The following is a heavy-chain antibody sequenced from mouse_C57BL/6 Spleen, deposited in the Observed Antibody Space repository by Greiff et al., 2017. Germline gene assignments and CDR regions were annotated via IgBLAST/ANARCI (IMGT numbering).Heavy chain of an antibody. V-gene: IGHV1-54*01. Sequence: QVQLQQSGAELVRPGTSVKVSCKASGYAFTNYLIEWVKQRPGQGLEWIGVINPGSGGTNYNEKFKGKATLTADKSSSTAYMQLSSPTSEDSAVYFCAREFYDYDGGDYWGQGTTLTVSS. CDR1: GYAFTNYL. CDR3: AREFYDYDGGDY. J-gene: IGHJ2*01. D-gene: IGHD2-4*01. CDR2: INPGSGGT.